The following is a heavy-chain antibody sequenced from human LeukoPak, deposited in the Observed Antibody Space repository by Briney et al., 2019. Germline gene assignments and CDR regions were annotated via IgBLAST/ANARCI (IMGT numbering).Heavy chain of an antibody. CDR3: ARGSTIFGVVIVY. J-gene: IGHJ4*02. CDR1: GYTFTGYY. Sequence: ASVKVSCKASGYTFTGYYMHWVRQAPGQGLEWMGWINPNSGGTNYAQKFQGRVTMTRDTSISTAYMELSRLRSDDTAVYYCARGSTIFGVVIVYWGQGTLVTVS. CDR2: INPNSGGT. V-gene: IGHV1-2*02. D-gene: IGHD3-3*01.